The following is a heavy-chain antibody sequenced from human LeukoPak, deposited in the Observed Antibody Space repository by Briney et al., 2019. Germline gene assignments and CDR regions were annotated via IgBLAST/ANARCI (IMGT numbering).Heavy chain of an antibody. CDR3: ARDRGSSSWPEGMDV. CDR2: IYISGST. V-gene: IGHV4-4*07. CDR1: GGSISSYY. D-gene: IGHD6-13*01. Sequence: SETLSLTCTVSGGSISSYYWSWIRQPAGKGLEWIGRIYISGSTNYNPSLKSRVTMSVDTSKNQFSLKLSSVTAADTAVYYCARDRGSSSWPEGMDVWGQGTTVTVSS. J-gene: IGHJ6*02.